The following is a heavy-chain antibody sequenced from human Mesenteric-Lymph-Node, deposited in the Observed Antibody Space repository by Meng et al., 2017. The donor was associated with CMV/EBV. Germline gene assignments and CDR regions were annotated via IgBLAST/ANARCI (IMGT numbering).Heavy chain of an antibody. Sequence: ASVKVSCKASEYTFTAYYMHWVRQAPGQGLEWMGWINPNSGGTNYAQKFQGRVTMTRDTSVSTAHMELTRLRSDDTAVYYCARDSSSSFGYWGQGTLVTVSS. CDR1: EYTFTAYY. CDR2: INPNSGGT. CDR3: ARDSSSSFGY. D-gene: IGHD6-6*01. J-gene: IGHJ4*02. V-gene: IGHV1-2*02.